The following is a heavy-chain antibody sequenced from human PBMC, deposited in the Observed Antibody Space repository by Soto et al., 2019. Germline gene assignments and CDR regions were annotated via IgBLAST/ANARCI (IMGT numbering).Heavy chain of an antibody. D-gene: IGHD3-9*01. CDR2: IKSKTDGGTT. J-gene: IGHJ4*02. V-gene: IGHV3-15*01. CDR3: TTQRYFDWFWFGVDY. Sequence: GGSLRLSCAASGFTFSNAWMSWVRQAPGKGLEWVGRIKSKTDGGTTDYAAPVKGRFTISRDDSKNTLYLQMNSLKTEDTAVYYCTTQRYFDWFWFGVDYWGQGTLVTVSS. CDR1: GFTFSNAW.